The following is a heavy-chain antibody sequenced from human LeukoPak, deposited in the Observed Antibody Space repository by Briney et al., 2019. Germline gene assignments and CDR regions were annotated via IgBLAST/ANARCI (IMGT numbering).Heavy chain of an antibody. CDR1: GFTFSNYW. V-gene: IGHV3-7*01. J-gene: IGHJ4*02. D-gene: IGHD1-26*01. CDR2: IKYDGREK. CDR3: ARYLNSGPEDF. Sequence: GGSLRLSCAATGFTFSNYWMSWFRQAPGKGLEWVANIKYDGREKQYVDSVKGRFTISRDNAKNSLFLQMNSLRAEDTAVYYCARYLNSGPEDFGGQGTLVTVSS.